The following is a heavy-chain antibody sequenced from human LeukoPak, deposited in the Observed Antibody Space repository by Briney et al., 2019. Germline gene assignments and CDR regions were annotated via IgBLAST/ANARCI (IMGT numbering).Heavy chain of an antibody. V-gene: IGHV3-15*01. CDR2: IKSKTDGGTT. CDR1: GFTFSNAW. J-gene: IGHJ4*02. D-gene: IGHD4-11*01. Sequence: GGSLRLSCAASGFTFSNAWMSWVRQAPGKGLEWVGRIKSKTDGGTTDYAAPVKGRFTISRDDSKDTLYLQMNSLKVEDTAVYYCAKDELWTIVTTDFDYWGQGTLVTVSS. CDR3: AKDELWTIVTTDFDY.